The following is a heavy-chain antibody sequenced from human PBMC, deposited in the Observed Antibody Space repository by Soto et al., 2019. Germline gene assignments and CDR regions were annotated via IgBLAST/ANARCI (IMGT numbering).Heavy chain of an antibody. CDR1: EFTLCNYA. V-gene: IGHV3-23*01. Sequence: AGGSLRLSCAASEFTLCNYAMSWVRQAPGEGLEWVSAISYGGGTTYYADSVKGRFTISRDNSKNTLYLQMNSLRAEDTAVYYCAKNPGYYYDSTGYHFDYWGQGTLVTVSS. D-gene: IGHD3-22*01. J-gene: IGHJ4*02. CDR2: ISYGGGTT. CDR3: AKNPGYYYDSTGYHFDY.